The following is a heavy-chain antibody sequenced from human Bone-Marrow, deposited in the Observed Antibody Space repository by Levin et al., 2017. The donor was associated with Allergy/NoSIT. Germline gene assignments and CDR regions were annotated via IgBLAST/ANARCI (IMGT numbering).Heavy chain of an antibody. CDR2: IYYSGST. CDR3: ARDSITIFGGAFDI. V-gene: IGHV4-30-4*01. J-gene: IGHJ3*02. Sequence: SETLSLTCTVSGGSISSGDYYWSWIRQPPGKGLEWIGYIYYSGSTYYNPSLKSRVTISVDTSKNQFSLKLSSVTAADTAVYYCARDSITIFGGAFDIWGQGTMVTVSS. D-gene: IGHD3-3*01. CDR1: GGSISSGDYY.